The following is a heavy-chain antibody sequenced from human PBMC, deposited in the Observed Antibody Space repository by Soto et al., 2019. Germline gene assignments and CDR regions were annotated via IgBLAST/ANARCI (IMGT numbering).Heavy chain of an antibody. Sequence: ASVKVSCKASGYAFTYYSIHWVRQAPGQRLEWMGWVTADKGITDYSQEFQGRVTITRDTYASTAYMELSSLRSEDTAIYYCARENFQQTGSYYDFWGQRTLVTLSS. V-gene: IGHV1-3*01. J-gene: IGHJ4*01. CDR2: VTADKGIT. D-gene: IGHD1-26*01. CDR3: ARENFQQTGSYYDF. CDR1: GYAFTYYS.